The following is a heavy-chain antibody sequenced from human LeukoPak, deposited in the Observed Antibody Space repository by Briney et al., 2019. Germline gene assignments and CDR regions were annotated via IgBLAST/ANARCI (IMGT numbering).Heavy chain of an antibody. CDR2: IYHSGST. V-gene: IGHV4-38-2*01. CDR1: GYSISSGYY. Sequence: SETLSLTCAVSGYSISSGYYWGWIRQPPGKGLEWIGSIYHSGSTYYNPSLKSRVTISVDTSKNQFSLNLTSVTAADTAVYYCARRQSGYRDYWGQGTLVTVSS. J-gene: IGHJ4*02. CDR3: ARRQSGYRDY. D-gene: IGHD3-22*01.